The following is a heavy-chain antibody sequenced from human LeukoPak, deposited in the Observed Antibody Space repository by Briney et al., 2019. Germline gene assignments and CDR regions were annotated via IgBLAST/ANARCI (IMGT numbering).Heavy chain of an antibody. CDR3: ARPASIAARPSAFDI. V-gene: IGHV4-39*01. Sequence: SETLSLTCTVSGGSISSSSYYWDWIRQPPGKGLEWIGSIYYSGSTYYNPSLKSRVTISVDTSKNQFSLKLSSVTAADTAVYYCARPASIAARPSAFDIWGQGTMVTVSS. J-gene: IGHJ3*02. CDR2: IYYSGST. D-gene: IGHD6-6*01. CDR1: GGSISSSSYY.